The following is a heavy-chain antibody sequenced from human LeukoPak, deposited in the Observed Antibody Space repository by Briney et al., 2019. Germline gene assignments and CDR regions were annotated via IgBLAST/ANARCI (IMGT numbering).Heavy chain of an antibody. D-gene: IGHD5-12*01. CDR3: ARSFLYSGYDLRMYYFNY. J-gene: IGHJ4*02. CDR1: GGTFSSYA. V-gene: IGHV1-69*13. CDR2: IIPIFGTA. Sequence: ASVKVSCKASGGTFSSYAISWVRQAPGQGLERMGGIIPIFGTANYGQKFQGRVTTAAEEHTSTAYMELSSLRSEDTAVYFCARSFLYSGYDLRMYYFNYWGQGTLVTVSS.